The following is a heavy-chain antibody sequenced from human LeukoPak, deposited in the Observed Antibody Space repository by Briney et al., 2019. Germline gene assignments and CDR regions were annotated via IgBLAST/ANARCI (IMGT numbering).Heavy chain of an antibody. V-gene: IGHV3-23*01. CDR2: ISGSGAGT. CDR3: AKVNNIAAAGTVDY. Sequence: PGGSLRLSCAASGFTFSSYAMSWARQAPGKGLEWVSVISGSGAGTYYADSVKGRFTISRDNSKNTLYLQMNSLRAEDTALYHCAKVNNIAAAGTVDYWGQGTLVTVYS. CDR1: GFTFSSYA. D-gene: IGHD6-13*01. J-gene: IGHJ4*02.